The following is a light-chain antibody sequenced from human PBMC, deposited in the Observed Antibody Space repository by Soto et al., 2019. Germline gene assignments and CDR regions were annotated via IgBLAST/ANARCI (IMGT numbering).Light chain of an antibody. V-gene: IGKV1-5*03. CDR2: KES. CDR1: QTISSW. Sequence: DIQMTQSPSTLSGSLGDSVTITCRASQTISSWLAWYQQKTGKAPKLLIYKESTLKSGVPSRFSGSGSGTELNLTISRLQPDDFATYYCQNYNSYSEAFGQGTKVDI. J-gene: IGKJ1*01. CDR3: QNYNSYSEA.